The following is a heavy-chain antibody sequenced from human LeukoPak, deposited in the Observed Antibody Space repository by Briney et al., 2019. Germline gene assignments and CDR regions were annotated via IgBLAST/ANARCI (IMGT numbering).Heavy chain of an antibody. V-gene: IGHV1-18*01. J-gene: IGHJ4*02. CDR2: ISVFLGNT. CDR3: ARRGEGFGVALDY. D-gene: IGHD3-10*01. CDR1: GYTFSNYG. Sequence: WASVKVSCKASGYTFSNYGISWVRQAPGQGLEWMGWISVFLGNTNYVQKFQGRVTMTTDTSTSTAYMELRSLRSDDTAVYYCARRGEGFGVALDYWGQGSLVTVSS.